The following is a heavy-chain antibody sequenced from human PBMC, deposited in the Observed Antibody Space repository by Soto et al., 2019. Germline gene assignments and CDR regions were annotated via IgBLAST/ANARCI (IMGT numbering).Heavy chain of an antibody. D-gene: IGHD3-3*01. CDR3: ARDFQQLARGYYAYPMDV. CDR1: GFTFNMFS. J-gene: IGHJ6*02. V-gene: IGHV3-21*04. Sequence: GSLRLSCAGRGFTFNMFSLNWVRQAPGKGLEWVSSISGDARTIHYSDSVKARFTISRDNPRNSLFLQMNSLRAEDTAIYYCARDFQQLARGYYAYPMDVWGRGTSVTVSS. CDR2: ISGDARTI.